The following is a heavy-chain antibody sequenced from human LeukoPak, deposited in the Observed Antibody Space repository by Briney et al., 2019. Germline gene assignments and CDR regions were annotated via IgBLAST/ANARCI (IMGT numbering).Heavy chain of an antibody. Sequence: SETLSLTCTVSGGSIRSSSYYWGWIRQPPGKGLEWIGTIYFTGNTYYNPSLKTRVTISVDTSKDQFSLKLSSVTAADTAMYYCARVSGYDWESFYDYWGQGSLVTVSS. CDR3: ARVSGYDWESFYDY. J-gene: IGHJ4*02. V-gene: IGHV4-39*07. D-gene: IGHD5-12*01. CDR1: GGSIRSSSYY. CDR2: IYFTGNT.